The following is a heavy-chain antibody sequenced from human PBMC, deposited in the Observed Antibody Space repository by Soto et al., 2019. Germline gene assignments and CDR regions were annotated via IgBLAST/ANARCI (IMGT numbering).Heavy chain of an antibody. D-gene: IGHD6-19*01. CDR3: VRGANITVAGIRLFDY. Sequence: QVQLVESGGGLVKPGGSLRLSCAASGFTFSDYYMSWIRQAPGKGLEWVSYISSSSSYVNYADSVKGRFTISRDNAKNSLYLQMNSLRAEDTAVYYCVRGANITVAGIRLFDYWGQGTLVTVST. J-gene: IGHJ4*02. V-gene: IGHV3-11*05. CDR2: ISSSSSYV. CDR1: GFTFSDYY.